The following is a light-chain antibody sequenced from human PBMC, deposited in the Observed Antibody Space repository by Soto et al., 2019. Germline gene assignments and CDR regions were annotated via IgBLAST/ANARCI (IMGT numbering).Light chain of an antibody. V-gene: IGLV2-14*01. CDR2: GVT. CDR1: GSDIGAYNY. J-gene: IGLJ2*01. Sequence: QSALTQPASVSGSPGQSITISCTGSGSDIGAYNYVSWYQQHPGKAPKLLIHGVTRRPSGVSSRFSASKSAYTASLTISGLQAEDEANYYCQSYDRSLSSPIFGGGTKLTVL. CDR3: QSYDRSLSSPI.